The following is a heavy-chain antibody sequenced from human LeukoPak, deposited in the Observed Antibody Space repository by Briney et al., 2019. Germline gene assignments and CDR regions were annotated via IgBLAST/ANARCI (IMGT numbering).Heavy chain of an antibody. CDR2: IRYDGSNK. CDR1: GFTFSSYG. Sequence: GGSLRLSCAASGFTFSSYGMHWVRQAPGKGLEWVAFIRYDGSNKYYADSVKGRFTISRDNSKNTLYLQMNSLKTEDTAMYYCAKELAYCGGDCYSAFDMWGQGTMVTVSS. V-gene: IGHV3-30*02. D-gene: IGHD2-21*02. CDR3: AKELAYCGGDCYSAFDM. J-gene: IGHJ3*02.